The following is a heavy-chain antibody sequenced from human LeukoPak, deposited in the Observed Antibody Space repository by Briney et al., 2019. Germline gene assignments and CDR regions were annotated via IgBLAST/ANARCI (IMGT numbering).Heavy chain of an antibody. Sequence: SETLSLTCAVYGGSFSGYYWSWIRQPPGKGLEWIGEINHSGSTIYNPSLKSRVTISVDTSKNQFSLKLSSVTAADTAVYYCARCYYDSSGCDYWGQGTLVTVSS. D-gene: IGHD3-22*01. CDR2: INHSGST. CDR1: GGSFSGYY. J-gene: IGHJ4*02. V-gene: IGHV4-34*01. CDR3: ARCYYDSSGCDY.